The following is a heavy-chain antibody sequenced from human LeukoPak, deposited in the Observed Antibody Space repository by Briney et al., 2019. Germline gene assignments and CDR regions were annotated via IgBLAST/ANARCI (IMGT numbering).Heavy chain of an antibody. CDR2: INPNSGGT. Sequence: RVASVKVSCKASGYTFTGYYMHWVRQAPGQGLEWMGWINPNSGGTNYAQKFQGRVTMTRDTSISTAYMELSSLRSDDTAVYYCARGGGRVTFGGLYFYFDSWGQGTQVTVSS. D-gene: IGHD3-16*01. CDR1: GYTFTGYY. J-gene: IGHJ4*02. V-gene: IGHV1-2*02. CDR3: ARGGGRVTFGGLYFYFDS.